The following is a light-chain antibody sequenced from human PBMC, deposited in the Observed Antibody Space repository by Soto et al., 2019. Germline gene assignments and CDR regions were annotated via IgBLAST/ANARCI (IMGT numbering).Light chain of an antibody. V-gene: IGKV2-30*01. Sequence: DGVVTQSPLALPVTLVQPASISCRSSQGLVYRNGNTFLDWFFQRPGQSPRRLISKVSNRDSGVPDRFSGSGSGTDFTLHISRVEAEDVGVYYCLHYTPCPHPFGQGTNVDIK. CDR2: KVS. CDR1: QGLVYRNGNTF. CDR3: LHYTPCPHP. J-gene: IGKJ2*01.